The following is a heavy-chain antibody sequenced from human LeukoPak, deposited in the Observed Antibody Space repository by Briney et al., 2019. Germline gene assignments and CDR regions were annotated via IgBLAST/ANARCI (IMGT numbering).Heavy chain of an antibody. CDR3: ARDLGQYYDTSDNWFDP. CDR1: GFTFSSYW. D-gene: IGHD3-22*01. Sequence: PGGSLRLSCAASGFTFSSYWMHWVRQAPGKGLGWVSRINSDGINTSYADSVKGRFTISRDNAKNTLNLQMNSLRAEDTAVYYCARDLGQYYDTSDNWFDPWGQGTLVTVSS. CDR2: INSDGINT. J-gene: IGHJ5*02. V-gene: IGHV3-74*01.